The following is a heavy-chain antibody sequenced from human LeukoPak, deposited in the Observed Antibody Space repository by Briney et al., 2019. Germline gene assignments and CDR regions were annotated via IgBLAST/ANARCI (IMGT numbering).Heavy chain of an antibody. CDR2: MNPNSGNT. Sequence: ASVKVSCKATGYTFTSYDINWVRQATGQGLEWMGWMNPNSGNTGYAQKFQGRVTMTRNTSISTAYMELSSLRSEDTAVYYCARGIAAAGTGSYFDYWGQGTLVTVSS. D-gene: IGHD6-13*01. J-gene: IGHJ4*02. V-gene: IGHV1-8*01. CDR1: GYTFTSYD. CDR3: ARGIAAAGTGSYFDY.